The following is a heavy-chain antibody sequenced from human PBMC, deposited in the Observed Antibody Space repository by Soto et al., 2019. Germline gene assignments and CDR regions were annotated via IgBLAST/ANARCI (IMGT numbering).Heavy chain of an antibody. J-gene: IGHJ6*02. V-gene: IGHV3-23*01. CDR1: GFTFSSYA. CDR3: AKDIAVAGSGGYYGMDV. CDR2: ISGSGGST. Sequence: GGSLRLSCAASGFTFSSYAMSWVRQAPGKGLEWVSAISGSGGSTYYADSVKGRFTISRDNSKNTLYLQMNSLRAEDTAVYYRAKDIAVAGSGGYYGMDVWGQGTTVTVSS. D-gene: IGHD6-19*01.